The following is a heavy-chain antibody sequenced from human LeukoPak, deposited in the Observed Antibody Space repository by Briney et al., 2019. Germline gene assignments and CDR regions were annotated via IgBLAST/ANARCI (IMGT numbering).Heavy chain of an antibody. CDR3: AREASSSGYYFSTNAFDI. CDR1: GFTFSSYS. V-gene: IGHV3-48*01. CDR2: ISSSSDTI. J-gene: IGHJ3*02. Sequence: GGSLRLSCAASGFTFSSYSMNWVRQAPGRGLEWVAYISSSSDTIYYADSVKGRFTISRDNAKNSLYLQMNSLRAEDTAVYYCAREASSSGYYFSTNAFDIWGQGTMVTVSS. D-gene: IGHD3-22*01.